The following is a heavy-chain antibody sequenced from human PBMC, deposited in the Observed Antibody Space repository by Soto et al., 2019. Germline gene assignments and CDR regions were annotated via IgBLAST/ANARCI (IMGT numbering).Heavy chain of an antibody. CDR3: TTLPSKGAALSYPGMDV. J-gene: IGHJ6*02. V-gene: IGHV5-51*01. D-gene: IGHD3-16*01. Sequence: GESLKISCKGSGYSFTSYWIGWVRQMPGKGLEWMGIIYPGDSDTRYSPSFQGQVTISADKSISTAYLQWSSLKASDTAMYYCTTLPSKGAALSYPGMDVWGQGXTITVS. CDR2: IYPGDSDT. CDR1: GYSFTSYW.